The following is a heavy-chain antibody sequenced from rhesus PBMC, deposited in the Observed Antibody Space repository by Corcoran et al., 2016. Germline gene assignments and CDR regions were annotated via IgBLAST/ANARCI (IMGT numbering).Heavy chain of an antibody. CDR2: IYGGSGST. CDR3: ARPSNTVTFDY. Sequence: QVQLQESGPGVVKPSETLSLICAVPGGSISGSYPWSWCRQPPGKGLEWIGYIYGGSGSTSYNPSLKNRVTISKDTSKNQFSLKLSSVTAADTAVYYCARPSNTVTFDYWGQGVLVTVSS. D-gene: IGHD4-23*01. J-gene: IGHJ4*01. V-gene: IGHV4S7*01. CDR1: GGSISGSYP.